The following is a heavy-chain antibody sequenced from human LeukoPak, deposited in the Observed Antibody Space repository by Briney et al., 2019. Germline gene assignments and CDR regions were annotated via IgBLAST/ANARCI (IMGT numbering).Heavy chain of an antibody. D-gene: IGHD3-16*02. Sequence: GGSLRLSCAASGFTVSSNYMSWVRQAPGKGLEYVSAISSNGGSTYYANSVKGRFTISRDNSKNTLYLQMGSLRAEDMAVYYCARDRMITFGGVIAPLGYWGQGTLVTVSS. CDR2: ISSNGGST. CDR3: ARDRMITFGGVIAPLGY. V-gene: IGHV3-64*01. J-gene: IGHJ4*02. CDR1: GFTVSSNY.